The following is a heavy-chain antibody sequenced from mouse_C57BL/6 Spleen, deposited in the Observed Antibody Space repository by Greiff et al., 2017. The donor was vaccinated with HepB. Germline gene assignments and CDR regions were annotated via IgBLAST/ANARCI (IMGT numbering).Heavy chain of an antibody. Sequence: QVQLQQPGAELVKPGASVKLSCKASGYTFTSYWMHWVKQRPGQGLEWIGMIHPNSGSTNYNEKFKSKATLTVDKPSSTAYMQLSSLTSEDSAVYYCARDRNLGSSCFDYWGQGTTLTVSS. CDR3: ARDRNLGSSCFDY. V-gene: IGHV1-64*01. J-gene: IGHJ2*01. CDR2: IHPNSGST. CDR1: GYTFTSYW. D-gene: IGHD1-1*01.